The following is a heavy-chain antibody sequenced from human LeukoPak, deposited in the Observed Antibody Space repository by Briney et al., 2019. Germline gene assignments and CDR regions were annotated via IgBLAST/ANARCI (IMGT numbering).Heavy chain of an antibody. D-gene: IGHD5-18*01. CDR1: GFTFSKYP. V-gene: IGHV3-30-3*01. CDR3: ARLNLGYGYFLEATKRDY. J-gene: IGHJ4*02. Sequence: PGGSLRLSCAASGFTFSKYPMHWVRQAPGKGLEWVAVISYDVGSNTYYADSVKGRFTISRGNSKNTLYLQMNSLRAEDTAVYYCARLNLGYGYFLEATKRDYWGQGTLVTVSS. CDR2: ISYDVGSNT.